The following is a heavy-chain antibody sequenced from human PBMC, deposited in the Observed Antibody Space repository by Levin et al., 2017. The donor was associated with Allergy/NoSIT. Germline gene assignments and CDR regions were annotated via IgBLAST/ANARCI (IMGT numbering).Heavy chain of an antibody. Sequence: GESLKISCAASGFTVSSNYMSWVRQAPGKGLEWVSVIYSGGSTYYADSVKGRFTISRDNSKNTLYLQMNSLGAEDTAVYYCARDHRAYDAFDIWGQGTMVTVSS. J-gene: IGHJ3*02. CDR2: IYSGGST. CDR1: GFTVSSNY. D-gene: IGHD3-16*01. CDR3: ARDHRAYDAFDI. V-gene: IGHV3-66*01.